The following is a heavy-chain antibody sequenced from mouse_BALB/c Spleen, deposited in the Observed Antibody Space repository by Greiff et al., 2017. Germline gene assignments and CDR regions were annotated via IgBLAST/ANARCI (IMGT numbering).Heavy chain of an antibody. Sequence: QVQLKQSGAELARPGASVKLSCKASGYTFTSYWMQWVKQRPGQGLEWIGAIYPGDGDTRYTQKFKGKATLTADKSSSTAYMQLSSLASEDSAVYYCARNYRYDDGYAMDYWGQGTSVTVSS. CDR3: ARNYRYDDGYAMDY. J-gene: IGHJ4*01. CDR2: IYPGDGDT. V-gene: IGHV1-87*01. CDR1: GYTFTSYW. D-gene: IGHD2-14*01.